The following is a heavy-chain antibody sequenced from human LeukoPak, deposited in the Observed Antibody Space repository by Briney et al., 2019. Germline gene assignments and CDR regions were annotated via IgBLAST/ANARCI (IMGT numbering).Heavy chain of an antibody. CDR1: GFTFDDYA. J-gene: IGHJ4*02. D-gene: IGHD5-24*01. CDR3: AKDINSGGDGYILTASFDY. Sequence: GGSLRLSCAASGFTFDDYAMHWVRQAPGKGLEWVSLISWDGGSTYYADSVKGRFTISRDNSKNSLYLQMNSLRAEDTALYYCAKDINSGGDGYILTASFDYWGQGTLVTVSS. CDR2: ISWDGGST. V-gene: IGHV3-43D*03.